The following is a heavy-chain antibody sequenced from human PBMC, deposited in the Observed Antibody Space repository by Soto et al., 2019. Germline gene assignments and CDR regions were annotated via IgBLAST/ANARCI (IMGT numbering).Heavy chain of an antibody. V-gene: IGHV4-34*01. CDR2: INHSGST. CDR3: ARGRYYYYMDV. CDR1: GGSFSGYY. Sequence: SETLSLTCAVYGGSFSGYYWSWIRQPPGKGLEWIGEINHSGSTNYNPSLKSRVTISVDTSKNQFSLKLSSVTAADTAVYYCARGRYYYYMDVWGKGTRSPSP. J-gene: IGHJ6*03.